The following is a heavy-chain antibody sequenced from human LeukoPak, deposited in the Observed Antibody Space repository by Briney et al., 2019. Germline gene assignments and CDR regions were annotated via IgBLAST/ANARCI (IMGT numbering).Heavy chain of an antibody. CDR1: GGSISSSTYY. J-gene: IGHJ3*02. Sequence: SETLSLTCTVSGGSISSSTYYWGWIRQPPGKGLEWVGSIYSSGSTYYNPSLKSRLTISVDTSKNQFSLKVSSVTAADTAVYYCARGSIAARNDAFDIWGQGTMVTVSS. CDR2: IYSSGST. D-gene: IGHD6-6*01. CDR3: ARGSIAARNDAFDI. V-gene: IGHV4-39*01.